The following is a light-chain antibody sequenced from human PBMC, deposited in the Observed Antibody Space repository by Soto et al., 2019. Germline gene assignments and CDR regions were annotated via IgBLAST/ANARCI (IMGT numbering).Light chain of an antibody. J-gene: IGLJ1*01. V-gene: IGLV2-14*01. CDR1: SSDVGGYNY. CDR2: EVS. Sequence: QSALTQPASVSGSPGQSITISCTGTSSDVGGYNYASWYQQHPGKAPKLMIYEVSNRPSGVSNRFSGSKSGNTASLTISGLQAEDEADYYCSSYTSSSTPLDFGTGTKLTVL. CDR3: SSYTSSSTPLD.